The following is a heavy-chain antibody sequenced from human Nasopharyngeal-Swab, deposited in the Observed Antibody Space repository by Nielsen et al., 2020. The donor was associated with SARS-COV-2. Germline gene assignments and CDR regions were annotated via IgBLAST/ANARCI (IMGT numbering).Heavy chain of an antibody. CDR3: ARISYDILTGYYVGFDY. D-gene: IGHD3-9*01. V-gene: IGHV2-70*01. Sequence: CGPTLVKPTQTLTLTCTFSGFSLSTSGMCVSWIRQPPGKALEWLALIDWDDDKYYSTSLKTRLTISKDTSKNQVVLTMTNMDPVDTATYYCARISYDILTGYYVGFDYWGQGTLVTVSS. CDR2: IDWDDDK. J-gene: IGHJ4*02. CDR1: GFSLSTSGMC.